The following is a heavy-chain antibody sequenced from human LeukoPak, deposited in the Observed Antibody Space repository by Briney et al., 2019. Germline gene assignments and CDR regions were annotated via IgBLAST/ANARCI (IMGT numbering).Heavy chain of an antibody. D-gene: IGHD1-26*01. J-gene: IGHJ6*03. V-gene: IGHV1-69*01. CDR3: ARGKPASGSFYKDQYHYMDV. CDR1: GGTLSVFG. CDR2: IILRFGTV. Sequence: GASVKVSSKSSGGTLSVFGISWVRQAPGQGPEWMGGIILRFGTVNYAQKFQGRVTITADESTNTAYMEMSSLKSEDTAIYYCARGKPASGSFYKDQYHYMDVWGKGTAVTISS.